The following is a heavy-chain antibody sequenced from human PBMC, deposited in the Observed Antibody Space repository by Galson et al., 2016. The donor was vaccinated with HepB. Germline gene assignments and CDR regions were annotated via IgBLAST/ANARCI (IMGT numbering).Heavy chain of an antibody. Sequence: SETLSLTCDVHGGSISGYHWNWIRQPPGKGLEWLGEINDGGITSYSPSLESRVTVSVDTSKNHFSLKLNSVTAADTAVYYCARSAHFWTGYLPYWGQGTLVTVSS. CDR2: INDGGIT. CDR1: GGSISGYH. J-gene: IGHJ4*02. CDR3: ARSAHFWTGYLPY. D-gene: IGHD3/OR15-3a*01. V-gene: IGHV4-34*01.